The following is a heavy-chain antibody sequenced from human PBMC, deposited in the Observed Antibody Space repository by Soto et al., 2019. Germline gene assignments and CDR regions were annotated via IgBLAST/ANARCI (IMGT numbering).Heavy chain of an antibody. CDR3: AKHDGGTPPDAFDI. D-gene: IGHD3-16*01. J-gene: IGHJ3*02. CDR1: GFTFSSYA. V-gene: IGHV3-23*01. Sequence: EVQLLESGGGLGQPGGSLTLSCAASGFTFSSYAMSWIRQAPGKGLEWVSGISTSGGTTYYADSVKGRFTISRDKSKNSWYLQMNSLRAEDTAVYYCAKHDGGTPPDAFDIWGQGTMVTVSS. CDR2: ISTSGGTT.